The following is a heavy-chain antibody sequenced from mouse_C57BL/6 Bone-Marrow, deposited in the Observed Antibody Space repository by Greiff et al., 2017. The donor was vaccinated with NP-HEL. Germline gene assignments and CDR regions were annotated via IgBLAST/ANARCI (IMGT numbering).Heavy chain of an antibody. J-gene: IGHJ1*03. Sequence: VKLVESGAELARPGASVKLSCKASGYTFTSYGISWVKQRTGQGLEWIGEIYPRSGNTYYNEKFKGKATLTADKSSSTAYMELRSLTSEDSAVYFCARLRPRRYFDVWGTGTTVTVSS. D-gene: IGHD2-12*01. CDR3: ARLRPRRYFDV. CDR1: GYTFTSYG. CDR2: IYPRSGNT. V-gene: IGHV1-81*01.